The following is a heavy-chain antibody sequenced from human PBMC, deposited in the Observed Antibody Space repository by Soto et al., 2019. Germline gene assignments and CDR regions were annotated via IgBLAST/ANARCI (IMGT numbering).Heavy chain of an antibody. Sequence: EASVKVSCKVSGGAFKNYAISWVRQAPGQGLEWVGGILPVFDELNYAPKLQGRVTITADEATSTAHLELGSLTSEDTAVYFCARASDTSGYYYWGQGTLVTVSS. V-gene: IGHV1-69*13. J-gene: IGHJ4*02. D-gene: IGHD3-3*01. CDR2: ILPVFDEL. CDR1: GGAFKNYA. CDR3: ARASDTSGYYY.